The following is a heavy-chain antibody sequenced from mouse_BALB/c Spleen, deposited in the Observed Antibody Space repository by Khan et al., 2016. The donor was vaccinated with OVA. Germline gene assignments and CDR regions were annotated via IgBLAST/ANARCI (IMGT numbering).Heavy chain of an antibody. CDR1: GFSLSNYG. D-gene: IGHD2-4*01. Sequence: VQLKESGPGLVAPSQSLSITCTVSGFSLSNYGIHWVRQPPGKGLEWLGVIWTGGITNYNSALMSRLIISKDNSKSQVFLKMNRLQTDDTAIYYCARSYDYDVGGFAYWGQGNLVTDAA. J-gene: IGHJ3*01. CDR2: IWTGGIT. V-gene: IGHV2-9*02. CDR3: ARSYDYDVGGFAY.